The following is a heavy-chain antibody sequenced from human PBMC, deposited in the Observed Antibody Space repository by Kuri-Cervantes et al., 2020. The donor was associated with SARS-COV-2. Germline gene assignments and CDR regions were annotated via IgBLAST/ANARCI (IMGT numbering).Heavy chain of an antibody. J-gene: IGHJ6*02. D-gene: IGHD3-22*01. Sequence: GGSLRLSCAASGFTFSSYGMHWVRQAPGKGLEWVAVIWYDGSNKYYADSVKGRFTLSRDNSKNTLYLQMNSLRAEDTAVYYCAAPFYYYDSSGYANYYYYGMDVWGQGTTVTVSS. CDR1: GFTFSSYG. CDR3: AAPFYYYDSSGYANYYYYGMDV. V-gene: IGHV3-30*02. CDR2: IWYDGSNK.